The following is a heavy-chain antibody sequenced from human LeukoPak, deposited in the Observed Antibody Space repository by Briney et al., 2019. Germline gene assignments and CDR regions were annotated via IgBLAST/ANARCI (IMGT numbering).Heavy chain of an antibody. CDR2: INHSGST. J-gene: IGHJ4*02. V-gene: IGHV4-34*01. CDR1: GGSFSGYY. Sequence: SETLSLTCAVYGGSFSGYYWSWIRQPPGKGREWIGEINHSGSTNYNPSLKSRVTISVDTSKNQFSLKLSSETAADTAVYYCARISSGWNSYWGQGTLVTVSS. CDR3: ARISSGWNSY. D-gene: IGHD6-19*01.